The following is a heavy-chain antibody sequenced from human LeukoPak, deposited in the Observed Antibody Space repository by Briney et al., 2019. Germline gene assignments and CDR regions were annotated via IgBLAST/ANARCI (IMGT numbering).Heavy chain of an antibody. CDR1: GFTFSSYE. D-gene: IGHD3-22*01. Sequence: GGSLRLSCAASGFTFSSYEMNWVRQAPGKGPEWVSYISNSGSTIYYADSVKGRFTISRDNAKNSLYLQMNSLRAEDTAVYYCARHLSYYDSSGYHDAFDIWGQGTMVTVSS. CDR3: ARHLSYYDSSGYHDAFDI. CDR2: ISNSGSTI. J-gene: IGHJ3*02. V-gene: IGHV3-48*03.